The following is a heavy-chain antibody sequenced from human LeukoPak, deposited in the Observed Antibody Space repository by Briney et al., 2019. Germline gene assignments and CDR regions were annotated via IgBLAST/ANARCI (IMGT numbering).Heavy chain of an antibody. CDR3: ARDHNGSGWTPCFDY. Sequence: GASVKVSCKVSGYTLTELSMHWVRQAPGKGLEWMGGFDPEDGETIYAQKFQGKVTMTEDTSTDTAYMELCSLRSEDTAVYYCARDHNGSGWTPCFDYWGQGTLVTVSS. D-gene: IGHD6-19*01. J-gene: IGHJ4*02. CDR1: GYTLTELS. V-gene: IGHV1-24*01. CDR2: FDPEDGET.